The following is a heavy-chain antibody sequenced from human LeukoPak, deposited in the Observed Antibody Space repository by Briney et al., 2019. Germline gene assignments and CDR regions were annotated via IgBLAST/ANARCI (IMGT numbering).Heavy chain of an antibody. CDR1: GFTFSNNA. V-gene: IGHV3-23*01. Sequence: GGSLRLSCAASGFTFSNNAMSWVRQAPGKGLEWVSSISSSGDNTHYADSVKGRFTISRDNAKNSLYLQMNSLRAEDTAVYYCASQPVYYYMDVWGKGTTVTVSS. CDR3: ASQPVYYYMDV. CDR2: ISSSGDNT. J-gene: IGHJ6*03.